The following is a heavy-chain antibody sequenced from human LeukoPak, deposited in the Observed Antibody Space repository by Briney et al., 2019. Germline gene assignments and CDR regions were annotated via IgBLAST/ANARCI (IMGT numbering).Heavy chain of an antibody. J-gene: IGHJ4*02. D-gene: IGHD2/OR15-2a*01. CDR3: ARGGLSIMGY. CDR2: IYSGGST. Sequence: GVSLRRSCAASGFIVSSNYMSGVRQAPGKGLEWVSVIYSGGSTYYADSVKGRFTISRDNSKNTLYLQMNSLRAEDTAVYFCARGGLSIMGYWGQGTLVTVFS. CDR1: GFIVSSNY. V-gene: IGHV3-53*01.